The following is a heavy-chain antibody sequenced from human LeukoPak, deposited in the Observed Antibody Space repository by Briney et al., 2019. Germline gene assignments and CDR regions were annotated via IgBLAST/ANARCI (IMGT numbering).Heavy chain of an antibody. J-gene: IGHJ4*02. CDR1: GGTFSNFA. V-gene: IGHV1-69*05. Sequence: GASVKVSCKASGGTFSNFAICWVRQAPGQGLEWIGVFIPIFATAIYAQNLQGRVTITTDESTSTAYLELRSLRSEDTAVYYCAREPGYCSGGSCSSAYFDYWGQGTLVTVSS. CDR3: AREPGYCSGGSCSSAYFDY. D-gene: IGHD2-15*01. CDR2: FIPIFATA.